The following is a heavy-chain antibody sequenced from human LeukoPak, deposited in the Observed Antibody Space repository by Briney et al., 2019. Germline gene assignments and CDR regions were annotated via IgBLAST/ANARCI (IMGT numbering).Heavy chain of an antibody. CDR3: ARDLAGYYDSSAIYYFDY. Sequence: SETLSLTCTVSGGSISSYYWSWIRQPAGKGLEWIGRIYTSGSTNCNPSLKSRVTISVDKPKNQFSLKLSSVTAADTAVYYCARDLAGYYDSSAIYYFDYWGQGTLVTVSS. CDR1: GGSISSYY. D-gene: IGHD3-22*01. J-gene: IGHJ4*02. V-gene: IGHV4-4*07. CDR2: IYTSGST.